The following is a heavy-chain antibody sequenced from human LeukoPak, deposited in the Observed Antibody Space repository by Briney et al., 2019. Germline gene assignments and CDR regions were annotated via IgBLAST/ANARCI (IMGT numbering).Heavy chain of an antibody. J-gene: IGHJ4*02. CDR3: AKRGVVIRVILVGFHKEASYFDS. CDR1: GITLSNYG. D-gene: IGHD3-22*01. Sequence: GGSLRLSCAVAGITLSNYGMSWVRQAPGKGLELVAGISGSGGGTNYADSVKGRFTISRDSPKNTLYLQMKSLRAEATAVYFCAKRGVVIRVILVGFHKEASYFDSWGQGALVTVSS. CDR2: ISGSGGGT. V-gene: IGHV3-23*01.